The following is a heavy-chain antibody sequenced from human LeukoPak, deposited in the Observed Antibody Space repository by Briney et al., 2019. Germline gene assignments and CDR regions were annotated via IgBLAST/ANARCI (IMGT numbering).Heavy chain of an antibody. J-gene: IGHJ4*02. V-gene: IGHV3-7*01. CDR1: GFTFSRYW. Sequence: GGSLRLSCAASGFTFSRYWMSWVRQAPGKGLEWVANIKQDGSEKYYVDSVKGRFTISRDNAKNSLYLQMNSLRAEDTAVYYCAREVLWYFDYWGQGTLVTVSS. D-gene: IGHD2-8*02. CDR2: IKQDGSEK. CDR3: AREVLWYFDY.